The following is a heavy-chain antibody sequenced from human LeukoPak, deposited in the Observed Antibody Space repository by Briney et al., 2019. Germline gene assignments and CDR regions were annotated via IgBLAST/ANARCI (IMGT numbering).Heavy chain of an antibody. CDR1: GLTFSSYS. CDR2: ISSSSRYI. V-gene: IGHV3-21*01. D-gene: IGHD3-9*01. Sequence: PGGTLRLSCAASGLTFSSYSMNWVRQAPGKGLEGGSSISSSSRYIYYADSVKGRFTISRDNAKNSLYLQMNSLRAEDTAVYYCARVGGGALRYFDWLWIDYWGQGTLVTVSS. CDR3: ARVGGGALRYFDWLWIDY. J-gene: IGHJ4*02.